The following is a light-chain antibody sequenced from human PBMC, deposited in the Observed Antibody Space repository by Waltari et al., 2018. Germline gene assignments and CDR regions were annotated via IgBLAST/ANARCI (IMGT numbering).Light chain of an antibody. V-gene: IGKV4-1*01. CDR1: QSVLSSSNNRNY. CDR2: WAS. J-gene: IGKJ5*01. Sequence: IVMTQSPDSLPVSLGERVTINCNSRQSVLSSSNNRNYLAWYHQKPGQPPKLLIYWASTRKSGVPDRFSGSGSASDFTLTISNLQAEDVAVYFCQQYYVTPPTFGQGTRLEIK. CDR3: QQYYVTPPT.